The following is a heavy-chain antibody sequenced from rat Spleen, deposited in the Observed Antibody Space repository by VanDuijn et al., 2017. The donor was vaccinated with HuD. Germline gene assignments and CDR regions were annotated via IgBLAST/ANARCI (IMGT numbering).Heavy chain of an antibody. Sequence: EVQLVESGGGLVQPGRSLKLSCAASGFTFSDFFMAWVRQAPAKGLDWVATFSYDGFTTYYRDSVRGRFTISRANAKSTLNLQMDSLRSEDTATYYCARRHYGYTDYFDYWGQGVMVTVSS. V-gene: IGHV5-29*01. CDR1: GFTFSDFF. CDR2: FSYDGFTT. D-gene: IGHD1-9*01. J-gene: IGHJ2*01. CDR3: ARRHYGYTDYFDY.